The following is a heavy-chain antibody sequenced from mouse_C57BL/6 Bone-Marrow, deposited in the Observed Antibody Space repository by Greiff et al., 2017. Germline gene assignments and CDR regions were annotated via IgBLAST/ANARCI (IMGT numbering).Heavy chain of an antibody. Sequence: VQLQQSGAELVRPGASVKLSCTASGFNIKDDYMHWVKQRPEQGLEWIGWIDPENGDTEYASKFQGKATITAEPSSNTAYLQLSSLTSEDTAVYYCTTVLYPYYFDYWGQGTTLTVSS. CDR2: IDPENGDT. CDR1: GFNIKDDY. D-gene: IGHD2-12*01. J-gene: IGHJ2*01. V-gene: IGHV14-4*01. CDR3: TTVLYPYYFDY.